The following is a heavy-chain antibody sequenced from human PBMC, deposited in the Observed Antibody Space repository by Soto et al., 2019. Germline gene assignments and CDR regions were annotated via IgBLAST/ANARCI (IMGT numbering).Heavy chain of an antibody. V-gene: IGHV3-48*02. D-gene: IGHD3-9*01. CDR2: ISSSSSTI. CDR1: GFTFSSYS. CDR3: ARDRRGGITYYDILDAFDI. J-gene: IGHJ3*02. Sequence: GGSLRLSCAASGFTFSSYSMNWVRQAPGKGLEWVSYISSSSSTIYYADSVKGRFTISRDNAKNSLYLQMNSLRDEDTAVYYCARDRRGGITYYDILDAFDIWGQGTMVTVSS.